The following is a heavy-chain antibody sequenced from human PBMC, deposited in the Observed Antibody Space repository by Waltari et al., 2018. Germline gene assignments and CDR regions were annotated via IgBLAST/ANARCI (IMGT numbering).Heavy chain of an antibody. CDR3: AAYSGSWY. J-gene: IGHJ4*02. CDR1: GFIFSNYR. CDR2: IKTDGSTT. D-gene: IGHD6-13*01. Sequence: EVQLVESGGGLVQPGGSLRLSCAASGFIFSNYRMHWLRQAPGKGPVGVSQIKTDGSTTRYTDSVEGRFTISRDNARNMLYLQMNSLRAEDTALYYCAAYSGSWYWGQGTLVTVSS. V-gene: IGHV3-74*01.